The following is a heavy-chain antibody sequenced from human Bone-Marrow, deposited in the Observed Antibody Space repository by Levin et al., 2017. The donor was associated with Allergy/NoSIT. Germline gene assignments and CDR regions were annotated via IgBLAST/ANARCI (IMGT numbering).Heavy chain of an antibody. V-gene: IGHV4-31*02. CDR2: VSYSGTT. Sequence: SQTPSLTCTVSGDSIDRGEHYWSWIRQRPGKGLEWIGFVSYSGTTNHIPSPSGRVSLSVDTSKNQFFLSLYSVTAADTAVYYCVSDSETGPCSWFDYWGQGTPVTVSS. D-gene: IGHD3-10*02. CDR3: VSDSETGPCSWFDY. J-gene: IGHJ4*02. CDR1: GDSIDRGEHY.